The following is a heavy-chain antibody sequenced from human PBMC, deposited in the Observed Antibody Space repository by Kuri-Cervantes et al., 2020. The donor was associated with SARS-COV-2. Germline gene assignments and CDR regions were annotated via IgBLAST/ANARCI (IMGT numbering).Heavy chain of an antibody. Sequence: GSLRLSCIVSGGSISNHYWGWIRQPPGKGLEWIGDLYKSGSSNSNPSLKSRVTISADTSKNQFSLRLTSVTAADTAIYFCAKYGTEDYFSTYFGRGSWFDPWGQGTLVTVSS. CDR2: LYKSGSS. J-gene: IGHJ5*02. D-gene: IGHD2-2*01. CDR1: GGSISNHY. CDR3: AKYGTEDYFSTYFGRGSWFDP. V-gene: IGHV4-59*11.